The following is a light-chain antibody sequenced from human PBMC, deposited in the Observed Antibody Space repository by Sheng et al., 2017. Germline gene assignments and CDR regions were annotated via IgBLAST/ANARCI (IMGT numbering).Light chain of an antibody. V-gene: IGKV3-15*01. Sequence: EIVLTQSPATLSLSPGERATLSCRASQSVSSYLAWYQQKPGQAPRLLISDASTRASGIPARFSGSGSGTVFTFTISSLQSEDFAVYYCQQYHYWPPTFGQGTQVEIK. CDR2: DAS. CDR3: QQYHYWPPT. CDR1: QSVSSY. J-gene: IGKJ1*01.